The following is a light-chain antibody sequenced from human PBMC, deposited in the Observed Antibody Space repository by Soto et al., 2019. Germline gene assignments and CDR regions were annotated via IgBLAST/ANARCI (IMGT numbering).Light chain of an antibody. CDR2: EVS. CDR3: SSYAGSNTYV. CDR1: SSDVGGYNY. Sequence: QSALTQPPSASGSPGQSVTISCTGTSSDVGGYNYVSWYQQHPGKAPKLMIYEVSKRPSGVPDRFSGSKSGNTAALTVSGLQADYEADYYCSSYAGSNTYVFGTGTKLTF. V-gene: IGLV2-8*01. J-gene: IGLJ1*01.